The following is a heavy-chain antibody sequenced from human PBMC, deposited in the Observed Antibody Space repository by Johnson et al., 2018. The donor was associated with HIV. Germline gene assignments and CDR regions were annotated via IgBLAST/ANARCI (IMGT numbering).Heavy chain of an antibody. CDR1: GFTFSSYG. J-gene: IGHJ3*02. CDR2: IRYAGSNK. Sequence: QVQLVESGGGVVQPGRSLRLSCAASGFTFSSYGMHWVRQAPGKGLEWVAVIRYAGSNKYYADSVKGRFTISRDNSKNTLYLQMNSLRAEDTAVYYCARVTGPFDIWGQGTMVTVSS. CDR3: ARVTGPFDI. V-gene: IGHV3-33*08. D-gene: IGHD4-11*01.